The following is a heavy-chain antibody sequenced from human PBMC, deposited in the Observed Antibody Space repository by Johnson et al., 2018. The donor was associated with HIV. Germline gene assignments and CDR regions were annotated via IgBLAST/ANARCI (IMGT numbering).Heavy chain of an antibody. Sequence: QVQLVESGGGLVKPGGSLRLSCAASGFTFSDYYMSWIRQAPGKGLEWVSYIGSSGTTIYYADSVKGRFTISRDNAKNSLYLQMNSLRAEDTALYYCARSVSIVVLPAATRGGALDIWGQGTMVTVSS. CDR2: IGSSGTTI. J-gene: IGHJ3*02. V-gene: IGHV3-11*01. CDR3: ARSVSIVVLPAATRGGALDI. D-gene: IGHD2-2*01. CDR1: GFTFSDYY.